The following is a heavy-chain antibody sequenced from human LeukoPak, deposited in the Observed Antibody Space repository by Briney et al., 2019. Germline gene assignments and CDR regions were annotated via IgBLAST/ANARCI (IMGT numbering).Heavy chain of an antibody. CDR2: INPNSGGT. V-gene: IGHV1-2*02. CDR1: GYTFTGYY. J-gene: IGHJ6*02. CDR3: ARSVPAAIFNYYYYYGMDV. Sequence: ASVTVSFKASGYTFTGYYMHWVRQAPGQGLEWMGWINPNSGGTTYAQKFQGRVTMTRDTSISTAYMELSRLRSDDTAVYYCARSVPAAIFNYYYYYGMDVWGQGTTVTVSS. D-gene: IGHD2-2*01.